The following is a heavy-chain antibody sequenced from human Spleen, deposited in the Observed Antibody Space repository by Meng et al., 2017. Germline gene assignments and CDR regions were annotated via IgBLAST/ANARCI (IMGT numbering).Heavy chain of an antibody. V-gene: IGHV3-23*01. J-gene: IGHJ4*02. Sequence: GGSLRLSCAASGFTFSSYAMSWVRQAPGKGLEWVSVVSGSSGSTSYTDSVKGRFTISRDNSKNTLYLQMNSLRGEDTAVYYCAKEPYDTSGYFQDYWGQGTLVTVSS. CDR2: VSGSSGST. CDR1: GFTFSSYA. CDR3: AKEPYDTSGYFQDY. D-gene: IGHD3-22*01.